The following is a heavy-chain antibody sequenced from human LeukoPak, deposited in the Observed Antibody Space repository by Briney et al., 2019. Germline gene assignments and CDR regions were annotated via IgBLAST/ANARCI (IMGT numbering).Heavy chain of an antibody. D-gene: IGHD1-26*01. Sequence: PGGSLRLSCAASGFTFSSYAMHWVRQAPGKGLEWVAVISYDGSNKYYADSVKGRFTISRDSSKNTLYLQMNSLRAEDTAVYFCARDSNGGSYVAYWGQGTLVTVSS. V-gene: IGHV3-30-3*01. CDR3: ARDSNGGSYVAY. CDR2: ISYDGSNK. CDR1: GFTFSSYA. J-gene: IGHJ4*02.